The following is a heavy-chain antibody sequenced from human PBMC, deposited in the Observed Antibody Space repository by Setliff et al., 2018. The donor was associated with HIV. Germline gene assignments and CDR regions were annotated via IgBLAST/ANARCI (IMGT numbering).Heavy chain of an antibody. J-gene: IGHJ4*02. CDR2: MNPNSGNT. D-gene: IGHD2-21*01. Sequence: ASVKVSCKTSGHPFSNYDINWVRQATGQGLEWMGWMNPNSGNTGYAQKFQGRVTMTRNTSISTAYMELSSLRSEDTAVYYCARDRLGHIDRPYFDYWGQGTLVTVSS. CDR3: ARDRLGHIDRPYFDY. CDR1: GHPFSNYD. V-gene: IGHV1-8*01.